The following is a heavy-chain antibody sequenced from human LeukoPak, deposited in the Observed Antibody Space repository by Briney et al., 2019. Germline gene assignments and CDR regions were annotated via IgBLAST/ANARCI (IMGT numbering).Heavy chain of an antibody. D-gene: IGHD3-16*01. CDR1: GFTFSSYA. CDR3: AKGAYDYVWGSHDY. V-gene: IGHV3-23*01. CDR2: ISGSGANT. J-gene: IGHJ4*02. Sequence: GGSLRLSCAASGFTFSSYAMSWVRQAPGKGLEWVSAISGSGANTYYTDSVKGRFTIARDNSKNTLYLQMNSLRAEDTAVYYCAKGAYDYVWGSHDYWGQGTLVTVSS.